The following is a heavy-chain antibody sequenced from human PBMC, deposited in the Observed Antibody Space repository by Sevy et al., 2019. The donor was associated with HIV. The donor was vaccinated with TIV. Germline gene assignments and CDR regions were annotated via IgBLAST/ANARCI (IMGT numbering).Heavy chain of an antibody. CDR3: ARDRDYYGSGTYDH. D-gene: IGHD3-10*01. V-gene: IGHV3-21*06. CDR2: ISSGSSYI. CDR1: EFTFRDYT. Sequence: GGSLRLSCAASEFTFRDYTMNWVRQTPGKGLAWVSYISSGSSYIRYADSVKGRFTISRDNAENSLYLQMNSLRAEDTGVYYCARDRDYYGSGTYDHWGQGTLVTVSS. J-gene: IGHJ4*02.